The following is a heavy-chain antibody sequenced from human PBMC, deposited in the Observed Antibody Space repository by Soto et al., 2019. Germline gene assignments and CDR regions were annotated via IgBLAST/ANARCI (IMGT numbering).Heavy chain of an antibody. J-gene: IGHJ4*02. Sequence: QVRLVESGGGLVKPGGSLRLSCAASGFSFSDYYMTWIRQTPGKGLEWISYISHRGDTIYYADSVQGRFPISRDNARNYLHLQMDSLGAEDTAVYYWVTGSQVEYWGQGTLVTVSS. D-gene: IGHD3-10*01. CDR3: VTGSQVEY. CDR1: GFSFSDYY. CDR2: ISHRGDTI. V-gene: IGHV3-11*01.